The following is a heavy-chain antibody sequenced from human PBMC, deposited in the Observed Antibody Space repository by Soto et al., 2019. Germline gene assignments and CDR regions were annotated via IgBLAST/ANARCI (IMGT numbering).Heavy chain of an antibody. CDR1: GGSISSYY. V-gene: IGHV4-59*01. CDR2: IYYSGST. Sequence: SETLSLTCTVSGGSISSYYWSWIRQPPGKGLEWIGYIYYSGSTNYNPSLKSRVTISVDTSKNQFSLKLSSVAAADTAVYYCAGGVGVARYYYFSMDVWGKGPTVTVPS. J-gene: IGHJ6*03. CDR3: AGGVGVARYYYFSMDV. D-gene: IGHD2-15*01.